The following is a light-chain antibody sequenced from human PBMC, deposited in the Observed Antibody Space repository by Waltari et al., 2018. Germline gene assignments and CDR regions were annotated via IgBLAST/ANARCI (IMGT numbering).Light chain of an antibody. V-gene: IGLV2-14*01. J-gene: IGLJ1*01. CDR2: EVN. CDR3: SSYTSSDTLV. Sequence: QSALTQPASVSGSPGESITISCTGTSTDIGGYVYVSWYQQHPDKAPKLIIYEVNSRPSGVSARFSGSRSGNTASLTISGRQAEDAADYYCSSYTSSDTLVLGTGTKVIVL. CDR1: STDIGGYVY.